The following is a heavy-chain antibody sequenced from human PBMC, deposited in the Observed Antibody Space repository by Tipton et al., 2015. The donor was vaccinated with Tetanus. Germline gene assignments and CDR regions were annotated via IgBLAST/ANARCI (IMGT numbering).Heavy chain of an antibody. CDR1: GDSISFYY. CDR2: IYCSGNT. J-gene: IGHJ5*02. D-gene: IGHD2-2*01. Sequence: TLSLTCTVSGDSISFYYWSWIRQPPGKGLEWIGYIYCSGNTKYNPSLKSRVTMSVDTSKYQFSLNLTSVTPADTAVYYCARDLRRYQQNNWFDPWGQGTLVTVSS. CDR3: ARDLRRYQQNNWFDP. V-gene: IGHV4-59*01.